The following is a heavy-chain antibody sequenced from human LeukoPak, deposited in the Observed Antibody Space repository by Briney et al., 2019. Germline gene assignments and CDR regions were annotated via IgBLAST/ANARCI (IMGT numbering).Heavy chain of an antibody. J-gene: IGHJ5*02. CDR3: ARSSVNWFDP. CDR1: GXSFANYW. V-gene: IGHV5-51*01. D-gene: IGHD3-3*01. CDR2: IYPGDSAT. Sequence: GESLKISCKGSGXSFANYWNGWVRQMPGKGLEWMGIIYPGDSATRYSPSFQGQVTISADKFVSTAYLQWCSLKASDTAIYYCARSSVNWFDPWGQGTLVSVSS.